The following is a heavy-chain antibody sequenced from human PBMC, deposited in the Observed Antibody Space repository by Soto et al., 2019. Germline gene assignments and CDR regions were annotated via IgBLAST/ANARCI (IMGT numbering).Heavy chain of an antibody. CDR3: ARDKITGLFDY. CDR1: GGSITSASYY. J-gene: IGHJ4*02. V-gene: IGHV4-39*02. D-gene: IGHD2-8*02. CDR2: IYYSGNI. Sequence: SETLSLTCSVSGGSITSASYYWGWIRQPPGKGLEWIAAIYYSGNIYHNPSLKSRVTMSIDTSKNQFSLKLTSVTAADTAVYYCARDKITGLFDYWGQGTLVTVSS.